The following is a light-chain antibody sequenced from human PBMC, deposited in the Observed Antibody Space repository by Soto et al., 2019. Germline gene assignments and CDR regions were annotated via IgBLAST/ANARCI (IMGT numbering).Light chain of an antibody. CDR3: QSYDSSLSAWV. V-gene: IGLV1-40*01. CDR1: SSNIGAAYD. J-gene: IGLJ3*02. Sequence: QLVLTQPPSVSGAPGQRVTISCTGSSSNIGAAYDVHWYQQFPGTAPKRLIYANSDRPSGVPDRFSGSKSGTSASLAIAGLQAEDEADYYCQSYDSSLSAWVFGGGTKLTVL. CDR2: ANS.